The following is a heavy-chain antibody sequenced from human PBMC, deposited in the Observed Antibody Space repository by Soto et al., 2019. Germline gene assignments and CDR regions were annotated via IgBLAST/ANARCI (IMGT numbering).Heavy chain of an antibody. J-gene: IGHJ4*02. Sequence: SVKVSCKASGYTFTSYDMHWVRQAPGQGLEWMGIINPSGGSTSYAQKFQGRVTMTRDTSTSTVYMELSSLRSEDTAVYYCARDIVVVPAAMRGTDYWGQGTLVTVSA. CDR2: INPSGGST. CDR3: ARDIVVVPAAMRGTDY. D-gene: IGHD2-2*01. V-gene: IGHV1-46*03. CDR1: GYTFTSYD.